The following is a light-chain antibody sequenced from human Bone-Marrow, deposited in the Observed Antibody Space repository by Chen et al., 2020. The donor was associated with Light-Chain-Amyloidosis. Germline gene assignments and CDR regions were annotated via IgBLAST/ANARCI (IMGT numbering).Light chain of an antibody. CDR2: DVS. Sequence: QSALTQPASVSGSPGQSITISCTGTSGDVGAYNYVSWYQQHPGKAPKLLIYDVSNRPSGVSNRFSGSKSGNTASLTISGLQAEDEAVYYCNSYTTSDTYVFGTGTEVTVL. V-gene: IGLV2-14*03. J-gene: IGLJ1*01. CDR1: SGDVGAYNY. CDR3: NSYTTSDTYV.